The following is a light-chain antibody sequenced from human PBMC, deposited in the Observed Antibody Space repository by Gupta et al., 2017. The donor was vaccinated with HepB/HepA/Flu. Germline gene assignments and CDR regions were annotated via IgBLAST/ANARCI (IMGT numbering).Light chain of an antibody. CDR2: AAS. J-gene: IGKJ3*01. CDR1: QSIRNY. V-gene: IGKV1-39*01. CDR3: QQSDSTPFT. Sequence: DIQMTQSASSLSASVGDRVTITCRASQSIRNYLNWYQEKPGKAPNVLIYAASSLQSGVPSRFSGSGSGTDFTLTISSLQAEDSATYYCQQSDSTPFTFGHGTKVEIK.